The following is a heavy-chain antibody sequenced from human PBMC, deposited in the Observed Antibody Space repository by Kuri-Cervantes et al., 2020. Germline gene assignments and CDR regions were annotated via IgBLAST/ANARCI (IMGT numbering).Heavy chain of an antibody. D-gene: IGHD6-13*01. CDR1: GSTVSSNY. J-gene: IGHJ4*02. V-gene: IGHV3-53*01. Sequence: GESLKISCAASGSTVSSNYMSWVRQGPGKGLEWVSVIYGGGNTHYADSVRGRFTVSRDNTKNTLYLQMNSLRAEDTAVYYCARGSLIAAAGTAYYFDYWGLGTLVTVSS. CDR2: IYGGGNT. CDR3: ARGSLIAAAGTAYYFDY.